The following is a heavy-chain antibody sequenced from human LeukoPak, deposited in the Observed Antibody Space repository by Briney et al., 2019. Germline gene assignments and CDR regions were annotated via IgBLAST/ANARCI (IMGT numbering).Heavy chain of an antibody. V-gene: IGHV3-21*01. Sequence: GGSLRLSCAASGFTFSSYSMNWVRQAPGKGLEWVSSNSSSSSYIYYADSMKGRFTISRDNAKNSLYLQMNSLRAEDTAVYYCARTEQQPYSLDYWGQGTLVTVSS. CDR2: NSSSSSYI. D-gene: IGHD6-13*01. CDR1: GFTFSSYS. J-gene: IGHJ4*02. CDR3: ARTEQQPYSLDY.